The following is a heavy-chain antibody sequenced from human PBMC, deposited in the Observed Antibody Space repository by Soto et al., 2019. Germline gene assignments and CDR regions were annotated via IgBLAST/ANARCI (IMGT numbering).Heavy chain of an antibody. V-gene: IGHV1-69*13. D-gene: IGHD1-1*01. CDR2: IIPIFDTA. J-gene: IGHJ6*02. CDR3: ARNGTQTGYSYGMDV. CDR1: GGTFSDFT. Sequence: SVKVSCKASGGTFSDFTINWVRQPPGQRLEWMGGIIPIFDTANYAEKFQGRVTITADESTSTPLMEVSSLRSEDTAVYYCARNGTQTGYSYGMDVWGQGTMVTVSS.